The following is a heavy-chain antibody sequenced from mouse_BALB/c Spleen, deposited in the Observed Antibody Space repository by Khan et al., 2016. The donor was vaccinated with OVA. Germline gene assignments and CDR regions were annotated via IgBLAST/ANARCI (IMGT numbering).Heavy chain of an antibody. CDR3: VRGISY. Sequence: EVQLQESGPGLVKPSQSLSLTCTVTGYSITSDYAWNWIRQFPGNLLEWMGYIYYSGYTSKKQSLKSRVSITRDTSKNHIFLQLNSVTTEDTATYYCVRGISYWGQGTLVTVSA. CDR1: GYSITSDYA. J-gene: IGHJ3*01. V-gene: IGHV3-2*02. CDR2: IYYSGYT.